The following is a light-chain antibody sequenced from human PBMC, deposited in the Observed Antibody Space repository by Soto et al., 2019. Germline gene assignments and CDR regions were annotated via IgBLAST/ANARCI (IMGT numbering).Light chain of an antibody. V-gene: IGLV2-14*03. CDR3: SSYISSSTPYV. Sequence: QSALTQPACVSGSPGQSITISCTGTSSDIGGYNFVSWYQHHPGKAPRLMIFGVSDRPSGVSDRFSGSKSGNTASLTISGLQAEDEADYYCSSYISSSTPYVFGTGTKVTVL. CDR2: GVS. J-gene: IGLJ1*01. CDR1: SSDIGGYNF.